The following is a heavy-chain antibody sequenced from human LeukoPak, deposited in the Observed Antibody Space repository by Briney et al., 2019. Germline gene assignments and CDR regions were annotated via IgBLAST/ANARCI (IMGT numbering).Heavy chain of an antibody. CDR1: GFTFSSYG. V-gene: IGHV3-30*18. D-gene: IGHD2-2*01. CDR3: AKSGDCSSTSCYSYYYYYYGMDV. CDR2: ISYGGSNK. Sequence: GGSLRLSCAASGFTFSSYGMPWVRQAPGKGLEWVAVISYGGSNKYYADSVKGRFTISRDNSKNTLYLQMNSLRAEDTAVYYCAKSGDCSSTSCYSYYYYYYGMDVWGQGTTVTVSS. J-gene: IGHJ6*02.